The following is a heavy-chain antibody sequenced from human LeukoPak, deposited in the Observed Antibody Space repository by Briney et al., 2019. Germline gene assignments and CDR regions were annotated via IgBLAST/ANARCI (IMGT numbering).Heavy chain of an antibody. CDR1: GFTFSDFY. D-gene: IGHD2-8*01. J-gene: IGHJ4*02. Sequence: GGSLRLSCAASGFTFSDFYMSWLRQTPGKGLEWVSYISTTGTTVDYADSVKGRFTISRDNAKGSLYLQMNNLGADDTAVCYCAKGHTYGMIWGQGTLVTVSS. CDR3: AKGHTYGMI. V-gene: IGHV3-11*01. CDR2: ISTTGTTV.